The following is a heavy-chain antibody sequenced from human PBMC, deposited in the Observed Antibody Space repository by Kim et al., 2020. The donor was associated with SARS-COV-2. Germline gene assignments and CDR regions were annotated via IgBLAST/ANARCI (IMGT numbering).Heavy chain of an antibody. CDR3: ARDRGGYCSGGSCFPDAFDI. V-gene: IGHV3-11*06. Sequence: RFTISRDNAKNALYLQMNSLGAEDTAVYYCARDRGGYCSGGSCFPDAFDIWGQGTMVTVSS. D-gene: IGHD2-15*01. J-gene: IGHJ3*02.